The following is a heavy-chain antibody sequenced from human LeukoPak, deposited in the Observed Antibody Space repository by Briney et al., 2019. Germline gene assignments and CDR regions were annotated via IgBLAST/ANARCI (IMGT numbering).Heavy chain of an antibody. CDR3: ARAITVERPLPHSSGMDV. V-gene: IGHV1-2*04. Sequence: ASVKVSCKASGYTFTGYYMHWVRQAPGQGLEGMGWIKPNSGGRNYAQKFQGWVTMTRDTSISTAYMELSRLRSDDTAVYYCARAITVERPLPHSSGMDVWGQGPTVTVSS. CDR2: IKPNSGGR. J-gene: IGHJ6*02. CDR1: GYTFTGYY. D-gene: IGHD1-1*01.